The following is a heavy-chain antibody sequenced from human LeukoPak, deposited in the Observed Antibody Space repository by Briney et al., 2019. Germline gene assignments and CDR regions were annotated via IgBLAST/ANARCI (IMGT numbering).Heavy chain of an antibody. J-gene: IGHJ3*02. CDR2: IYWDDDK. V-gene: IGHV2-5*02. Sequence: SGPTLFNPTQTLTLTCTFSGFSLGTTGVGVGWIRQPPGKALEWLALIYWDDDKRYSPSLKSRLTITKDTSKNQVVLTMTNMDPVDTATYYCAHRRGGNSNHEAFDIWGQGTKVTVPS. D-gene: IGHD4-23*01. CDR1: GFSLGTTGVG. CDR3: AHRRGGNSNHEAFDI.